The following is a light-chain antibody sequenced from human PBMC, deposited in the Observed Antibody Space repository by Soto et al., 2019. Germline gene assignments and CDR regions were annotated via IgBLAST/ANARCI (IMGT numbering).Light chain of an antibody. CDR3: SSYTNTGTLAV. CDR1: GSDIGTYNF. V-gene: IGLV2-14*01. Sequence: QSVLTQPASVSGSPGQSITISCSGSGSDIGTYNFVSWYQHHPGRAPKLIISEVANRPSGVSDRFSGSKSGSLASLTISGLQADDEAVYYCSSYTNTGTLAVFGVGTKVTVL. CDR2: EVA. J-gene: IGLJ6*01.